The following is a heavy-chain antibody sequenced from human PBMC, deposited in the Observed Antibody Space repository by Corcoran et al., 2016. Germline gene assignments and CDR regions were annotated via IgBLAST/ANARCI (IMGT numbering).Heavy chain of an antibody. Sequence: EVQLVQSGAEVKKPGESLRISCKGSGYSFTSYWISWVRQMPGKGLEWMGRIDPSDSYTNYSPSFQGHVTISADKSISTAYLQWSSLKDSDTAMYYCASEGTTIANWFDPWGQGTLVTFSS. J-gene: IGHJ5*02. V-gene: IGHV5-10-1*03. D-gene: IGHD1-7*01. CDR1: GYSFTSYW. CDR3: ASEGTTIANWFDP. CDR2: IDPSDSYT.